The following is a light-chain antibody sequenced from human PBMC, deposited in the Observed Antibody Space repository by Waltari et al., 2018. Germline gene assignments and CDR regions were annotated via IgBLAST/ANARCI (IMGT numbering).Light chain of an antibody. Sequence: DIVMTQSPDSLAVSLGERATINCKSSQSLLCSSNNKNYLAWYQQKPGQPPKMLIYWASTRESGVPDRFIASGSGTDFTLSISTLQAEDVAVYYCQQYYTTPRTFGGGTKVELK. J-gene: IGKJ4*01. V-gene: IGKV4-1*01. CDR2: WAS. CDR1: QSLLCSSNNKNY. CDR3: QQYYTTPRT.